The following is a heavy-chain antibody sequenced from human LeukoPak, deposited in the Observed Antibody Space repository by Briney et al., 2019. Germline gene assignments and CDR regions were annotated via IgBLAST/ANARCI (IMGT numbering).Heavy chain of an antibody. J-gene: IGHJ6*02. D-gene: IGHD4-17*01. V-gene: IGHV1-69*13. CDR3: ATENDYGDYRNV. Sequence: ATVKVSCKASGGTFSSYAISWVRQAPGQGLEWMGGIIPIFGTANYAQKFQGRVTITADESTSTAYMELSSLRSEDTAVYYCATENDYGDYRNVWGQGTTVTVSS. CDR2: IIPIFGTA. CDR1: GGTFSSYA.